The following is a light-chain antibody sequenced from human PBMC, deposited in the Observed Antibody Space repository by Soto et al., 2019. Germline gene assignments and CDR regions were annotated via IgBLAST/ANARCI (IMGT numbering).Light chain of an antibody. V-gene: IGKV3-20*01. J-gene: IGKJ1*01. CDR3: QQTYDTPRT. CDR1: QSVRNNY. CDR2: GAS. Sequence: EIVLRQSPVTLSLYPGDRATLSCRASQSVRNNYLAWYQQKHGQAPRLLIYGASSRATGIPDRFSGSGSGTDFTLTISSLQPEDFVTYYCQQTYDTPRTFGQVTKV.